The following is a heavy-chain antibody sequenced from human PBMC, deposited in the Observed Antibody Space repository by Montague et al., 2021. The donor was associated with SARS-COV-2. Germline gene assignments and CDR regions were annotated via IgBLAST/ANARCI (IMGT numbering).Heavy chain of an antibody. CDR2: VTTSGTT. V-gene: IGHV4-4*07. D-gene: IGHD2/OR15-2a*01. J-gene: IGHJ4*02. CDR3: ARTPTLSLSLDS. Sequence: SETLSLTCAVSGGSITGFSWSWVRQPAGKGLEWIGRVTTSGTTNYNPSLRSRVTMSVDTSKNQFSLNLNSVTAADAAIYYCARTPTLSLSLDSWGQGTLVTVSS. CDR1: GGSITGFS.